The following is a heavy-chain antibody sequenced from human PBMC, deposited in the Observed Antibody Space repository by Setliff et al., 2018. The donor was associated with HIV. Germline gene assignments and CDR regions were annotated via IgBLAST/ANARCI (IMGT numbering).Heavy chain of an antibody. Sequence: PGGSLRLSCAASGFSFDDHGMTWVRQAPGKGLEWVSSINWNGGSTGYADSVKGRFIISRDNAKNSLYPQMNSLRAEDTALYYCARDPPSYYDREEGYYYSMDVGGKGTTVTSP. CDR2: INWNGGST. D-gene: IGHD3-10*02. J-gene: IGHJ6*03. CDR3: ARDPPSYYDREEGYYYSMDV. CDR1: GFSFDDHG. V-gene: IGHV3-20*04.